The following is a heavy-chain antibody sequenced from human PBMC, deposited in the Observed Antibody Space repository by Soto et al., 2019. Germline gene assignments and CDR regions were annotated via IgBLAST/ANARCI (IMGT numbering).Heavy chain of an antibody. D-gene: IGHD2-15*01. V-gene: IGHV3-21*01. Sequence: GGSLRLSCAASGFTFRSFTMNWVRQAPGKGLEWVSTISSNSAYIYYTDALRGRFTISRDNAKNSLHLQMNSLRAEDTAVYYCTRHASRASSARGWFEPWGPGTRV. J-gene: IGHJ5*02. CDR3: TRHASRASSARGWFEP. CDR2: ISSNSAYI. CDR1: GFTFRSFT.